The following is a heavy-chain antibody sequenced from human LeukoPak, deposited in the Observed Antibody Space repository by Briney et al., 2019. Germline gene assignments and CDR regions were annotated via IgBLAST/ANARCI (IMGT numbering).Heavy chain of an antibody. CDR1: GGTFSSYA. V-gene: IGHV1-69*04. Sequence: SVKVSCKASGGTFSSYAISWVRQAPGQGLEWMGRIILILGIANYAQKFQGRVTITADKSTSTAYMELSSLRSEDTAVYYCASEDPGYSSGWSPYWGQGTLVTVSS. CDR3: ASEDPGYSSGWSPY. CDR2: IILILGIA. J-gene: IGHJ4*02. D-gene: IGHD6-19*01.